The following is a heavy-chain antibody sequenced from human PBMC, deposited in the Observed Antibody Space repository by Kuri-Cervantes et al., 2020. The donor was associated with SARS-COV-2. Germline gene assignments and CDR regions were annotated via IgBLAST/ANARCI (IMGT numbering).Heavy chain of an antibody. J-gene: IGHJ6*02. CDR2: ISYSGST. CDR1: SVFISNFY. V-gene: IGHV4-59*01. Sequence: CSVFISNFYWSWIRQPPGKGPEWIGFISYSGSTTYNPSLRSRVAISVDTSKNQFSLNVSSMTAADTAVYYCARHDYGDPLTYYYGMDVWGQGTTVTVSS. D-gene: IGHD4-17*01. CDR3: ARHDYGDPLTYYYGMDV.